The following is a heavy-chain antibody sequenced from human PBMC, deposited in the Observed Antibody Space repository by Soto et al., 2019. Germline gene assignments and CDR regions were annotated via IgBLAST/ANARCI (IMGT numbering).Heavy chain of an antibody. V-gene: IGHV4-4*01. D-gene: IGHD1-20*01. CDR2: ISHGGST. CDR3: AREVSGIQAFDY. J-gene: IGHJ4*02. Sequence: QVQLQESGPGLVKPSETLSLTCVVSGGSINSSYWWNWVRQPPGKGLEWIGEISHGGSTNFNPSLESRATISVDKSKNHLSLKLDSVTAADTAVYCCAREVSGIQAFDYWGQGTLVTVSS. CDR1: GGSINSSYW.